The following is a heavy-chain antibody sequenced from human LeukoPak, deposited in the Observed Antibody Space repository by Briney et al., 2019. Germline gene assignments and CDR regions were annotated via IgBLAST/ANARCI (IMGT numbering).Heavy chain of an antibody. Sequence: VGSLRLSCAASGFTFSSYGMHWVRQAPGKGLEWVAVISYDGSNKYYADSVKGRFTISRDNSKNTLYPQMNSLRAEDTAVYYCAKDYQVGDYYPHDAFDIWGQGTMVTVSS. J-gene: IGHJ3*02. CDR3: AKDYQVGDYYPHDAFDI. D-gene: IGHD4-17*01. CDR1: GFTFSSYG. V-gene: IGHV3-30*18. CDR2: ISYDGSNK.